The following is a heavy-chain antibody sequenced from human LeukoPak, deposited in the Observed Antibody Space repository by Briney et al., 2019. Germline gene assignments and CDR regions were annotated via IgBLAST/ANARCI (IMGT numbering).Heavy chain of an antibody. Sequence: ASVKVSCKASGYTFTGYYMHWVRQAPGQGLEWMGWINPNSGGTNYAQKFQGRVTTTSDTSISTAYMELGRLRSDDTAAYYCARGHYNILTGYSFDYWGQGTLVTVSS. V-gene: IGHV1-2*02. CDR1: GYTFTGYY. CDR3: ARGHYNILTGYSFDY. CDR2: INPNSGGT. J-gene: IGHJ4*02. D-gene: IGHD3-9*01.